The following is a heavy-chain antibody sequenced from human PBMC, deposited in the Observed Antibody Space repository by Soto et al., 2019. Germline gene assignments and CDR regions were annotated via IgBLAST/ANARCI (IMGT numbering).Heavy chain of an antibody. J-gene: IGHJ6*03. Sequence: GGSLRLSCAASGFTVSSNYMSWVRQAPGKGLEWVSVIYSGGSTYYADSVKGRFTISRDNSKNTLYLQMNSLRAEDTAVYYCARVDLAATFYYYMDVWGKGTTVTVSS. CDR1: GFTVSSNY. CDR3: ARVDLAATFYYYMDV. CDR2: IYSGGST. D-gene: IGHD2-15*01. V-gene: IGHV3-66*01.